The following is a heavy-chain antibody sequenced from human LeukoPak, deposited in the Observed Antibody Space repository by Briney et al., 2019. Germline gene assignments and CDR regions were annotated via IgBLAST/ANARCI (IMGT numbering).Heavy chain of an antibody. J-gene: IGHJ3*02. V-gene: IGHV3-21*04. Sequence: PGGSLRLSCAASGFTFSSYAMSWVRQAPGKGLEWVSSISSSSSYIYYADSVKGRFTISRDNAKNSLYLQMNSLRAEDTAVYYCAKDGPLGATVPYDAFDIWGQGTMVTVSS. D-gene: IGHD1-26*01. CDR2: ISSSSSYI. CDR1: GFTFSSYA. CDR3: AKDGPLGATVPYDAFDI.